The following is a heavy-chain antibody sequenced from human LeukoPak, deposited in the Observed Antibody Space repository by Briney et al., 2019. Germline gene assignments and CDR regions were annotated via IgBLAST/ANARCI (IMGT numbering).Heavy chain of an antibody. J-gene: IGHJ3*02. V-gene: IGHV4-31*03. CDR3: ATPYCSGISCLDVFNM. CDR1: GVSVSDGRYY. D-gene: IGHD2-2*01. CDR2: KYYSGSA. Sequence: KASQTLSLTCNVSGVSVSDGRYYWTWIRQHPGKGLEWIGYKYYSGSATYNPSLKSRLTISIDTSKNQFSLQLSSVTAADTATYYCATPYCSGISCLDVFNMWGQGTRVTVSS.